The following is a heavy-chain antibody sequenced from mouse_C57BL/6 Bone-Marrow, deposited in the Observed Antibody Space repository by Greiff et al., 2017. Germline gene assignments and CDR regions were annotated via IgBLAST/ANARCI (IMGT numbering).Heavy chain of an antibody. V-gene: IGHV5-15*01. CDR3: ARHRYYYDSSYFDY. D-gene: IGHD1-1*01. Sequence: EVQGVESGGGLVQPGGSLKLSCAASGFTFSDYGMAWVRQAPRKGPEWVAFISNLAYSIYYADTVTGRFTISRENAKNTLYLEMSSLRSEDTAMYYCARHRYYYDSSYFDYWGQGTTLTVSS. J-gene: IGHJ2*01. CDR1: GFTFSDYG. CDR2: ISNLAYSI.